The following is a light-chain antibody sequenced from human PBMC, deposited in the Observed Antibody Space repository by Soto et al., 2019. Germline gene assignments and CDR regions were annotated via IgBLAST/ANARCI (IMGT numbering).Light chain of an antibody. J-gene: IGLJ3*02. CDR2: RNN. CDR1: SSNIGAGYE. CDR3: QSYDTRLSGWV. Sequence: QSALTQPPSVSGAPGQWVTIFCTGSSSNIGAGYEVHWYQQLPGTAPKLLISRNNNRPSGVPDRFSGSKSGTSASLAITGLQAEDEADYYCQSYDTRLSGWVFGGGTKLTVL. V-gene: IGLV1-40*01.